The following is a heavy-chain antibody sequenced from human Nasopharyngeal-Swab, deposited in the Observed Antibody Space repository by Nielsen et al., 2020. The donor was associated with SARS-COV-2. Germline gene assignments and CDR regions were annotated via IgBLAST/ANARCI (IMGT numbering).Heavy chain of an antibody. D-gene: IGHD4/OR15-4a*01. V-gene: IGHV3-53*01. CDR2: IYSGGST. Sequence: GESLKISCAASGFTVSSNYMSWVGQAPGKGLEWVSVIYSGGSTYYADSVKGRFTISRDNSKNTLYLQMNSLRAEDTAVYYCARVGAGHGYWGQGTLVTVSS. J-gene: IGHJ4*02. CDR3: ARVGAGHGY. CDR1: GFTVSSNY.